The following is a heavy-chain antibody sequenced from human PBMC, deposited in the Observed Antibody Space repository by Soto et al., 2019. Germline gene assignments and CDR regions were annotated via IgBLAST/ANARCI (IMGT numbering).Heavy chain of an antibody. Sequence: ASVKVSCKASGYTFTSYGISWVRQAPGQGLEWMGWISAYNGNTNYAQKLQGRVTMTTDTSTSTAYMELRSLRSDDTAVYYCARVRYGENYYYYYYMDVWGKGTTVTVSS. CDR3: ARVRYGENYYYYYYMDV. CDR1: GYTFTSYG. J-gene: IGHJ6*03. V-gene: IGHV1-18*01. CDR2: ISAYNGNT. D-gene: IGHD5-18*01.